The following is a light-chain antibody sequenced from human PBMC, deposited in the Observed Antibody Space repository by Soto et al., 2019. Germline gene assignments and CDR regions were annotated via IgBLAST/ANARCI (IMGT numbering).Light chain of an antibody. CDR1: SSDIGGFNY. CDR3: SSYTRSSTWV. V-gene: IGLV2-14*01. J-gene: IGLJ3*02. CDR2: EVT. Sequence: QSVLTQPASVSGSPGQSITISCTGTSSDIGGFNYVSWYQLHPGIAPKLIIFEVTNRPSGVSDRFSGSKSGSTASLTISGLQAEDEGDFYCSSYTRSSTWVFGGWTKLTVL.